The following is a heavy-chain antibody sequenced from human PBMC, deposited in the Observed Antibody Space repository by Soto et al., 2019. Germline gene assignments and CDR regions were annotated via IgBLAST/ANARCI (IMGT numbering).Heavy chain of an antibody. J-gene: IGHJ4*02. Sequence: ASVKVSCKASGYTFNNYGITWVRQAPGQGLEWMGWISTNTGNTNYAQKIQDRVTMTTDTSTNTAYMELRSLRCEDTAMYYCTFLQRSGNPPAYCWRQRTLFTIAS. V-gene: IGHV1-18*01. CDR2: ISTNTGNT. CDR3: TFLQRSGNPPAYC. CDR1: GYTFNNYG. D-gene: IGHD1-26*01.